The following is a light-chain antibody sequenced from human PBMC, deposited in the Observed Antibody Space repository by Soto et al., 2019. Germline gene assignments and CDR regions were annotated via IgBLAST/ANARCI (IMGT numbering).Light chain of an antibody. CDR3: QKYNYYST. CDR2: DVS. V-gene: IGKV1-5*01. CDR1: HSLNGR. Sequence: DIQMTQSPSTLSSSIGDRVTITCRASHSLNGRLAWYRQRPGHAPDLLIYDVSTLETGVPSRFSGTGSETEFTLTSSGLQPDDVATYYCQKYNYYSTFGPGTTVEIK. J-gene: IGKJ1*01.